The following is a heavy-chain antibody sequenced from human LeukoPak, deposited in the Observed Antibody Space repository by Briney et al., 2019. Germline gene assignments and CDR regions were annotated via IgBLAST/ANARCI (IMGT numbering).Heavy chain of an antibody. D-gene: IGHD4-17*01. J-gene: IGHJ3*02. Sequence: KPSETLSLTCTVSGGSISSSSYYWGWIRQPPGKGLEWIGSIYYSGSTYYNPSLKSRFTISVDTSKNPFSLKLSSVTAPAPALSYCARPYGDYGVDAFDIWGQGTMVTVSS. V-gene: IGHV4-39*01. CDR1: GGSISSSSYY. CDR2: IYYSGST. CDR3: ARPYGDYGVDAFDI.